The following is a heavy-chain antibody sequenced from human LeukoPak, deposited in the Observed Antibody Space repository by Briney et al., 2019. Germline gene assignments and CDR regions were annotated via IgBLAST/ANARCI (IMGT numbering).Heavy chain of an antibody. CDR2: IRGSGGGT. CDR3: ARDPNGDYIGAFDM. V-gene: IGHV3-23*01. J-gene: IGHJ3*02. Sequence: GGSLRLSCAASGLIFSNYALMWLRQSPGKGLEWVSAIRGSGGGTFYADSVKGRFTISRDNSKNTLYLQMNGLRAEDTAVYYCARDPNGDYIGAFDMWGRGTLVTVSS. CDR1: GLIFSNYA. D-gene: IGHD4-17*01.